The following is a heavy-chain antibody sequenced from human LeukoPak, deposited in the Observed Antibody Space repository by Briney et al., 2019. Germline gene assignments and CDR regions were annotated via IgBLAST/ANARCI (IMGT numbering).Heavy chain of an antibody. CDR3: ARDQDGYVFDY. D-gene: IGHD1-1*01. Sequence: SETLSLTCTVSGGSISSYYWSWIRQPPGKGLEWIGYIYYSGSTNYNPSLKSRVTISVDTSKNQFSLKLSSVTAADTAVCYCARDQDGYVFDYWGQGTLVTVSS. J-gene: IGHJ4*02. V-gene: IGHV4-59*01. CDR1: GGSISSYY. CDR2: IYYSGST.